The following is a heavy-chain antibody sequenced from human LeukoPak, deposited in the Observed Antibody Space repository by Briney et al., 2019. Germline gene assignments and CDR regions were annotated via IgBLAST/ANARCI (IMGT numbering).Heavy chain of an antibody. CDR1: GYTFTSYD. CDR2: MNPNSGNT. V-gene: IGHV1-8*01. CDR3: ARGHSSSWYVWFDP. Sequence: GASVKVSCKASGYTFTSYDINWVRQATGQGLEWMGWMNPNSGNTGYAQKFQGRVTMTRNTSISTAYMELSSLRSEDTAVYYCARGHSSSWYVWFDPWGQGTLVTVSS. D-gene: IGHD6-13*01. J-gene: IGHJ5*02.